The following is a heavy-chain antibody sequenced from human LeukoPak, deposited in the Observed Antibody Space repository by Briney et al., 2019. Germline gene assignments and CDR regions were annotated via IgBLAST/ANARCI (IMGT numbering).Heavy chain of an antibody. D-gene: IGHD5-12*01. CDR1: GFTFSSYE. CDR3: ARGGLYGYDVFDY. J-gene: IGHJ4*02. Sequence: PGGSLRLSCAASGFTFSSYEMNWVRQAPGKGLEWVSYISSSGRTMSYADSVRGRFTISRDNAKNSLYLQMNSLRVEDTAVYHCARGGLYGYDVFDYWGQGTLVTVSS. V-gene: IGHV3-48*03. CDR2: ISSSGRTM.